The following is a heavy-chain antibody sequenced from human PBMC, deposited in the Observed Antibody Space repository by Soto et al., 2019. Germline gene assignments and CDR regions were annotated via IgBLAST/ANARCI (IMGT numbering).Heavy chain of an antibody. Sequence: QVQLVQSGAEVKKPGASVKVPCKASGYNFTDYALHWVRQAPGQGLEWMGWINPDNSNTKYSQKFQGRVTISSDTSANTAYMELSRLTSEAPAVYYCAVVFYYYGSGSDSWGQGTLVIASS. CDR3: AVVFYYYGSGSDS. J-gene: IGHJ5*02. CDR2: INPDNSNT. D-gene: IGHD3-10*01. V-gene: IGHV1-3*01. CDR1: GYNFTDYA.